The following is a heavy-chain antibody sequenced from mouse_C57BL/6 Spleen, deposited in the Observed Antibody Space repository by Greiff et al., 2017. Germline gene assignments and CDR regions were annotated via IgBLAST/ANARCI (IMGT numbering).Heavy chain of an antibody. CDR1: GFTFSSYA. Sequence: EVQVVESGEGLVKPGGSLKLSCAASGFTFSSYAMSWVRQTPEKRLEWVAYISSGGDYIYYADTVKGRFTISRDNARNTLYLQMSSLKSEDTAMYYCTSFITTVVEGYFDVWGTGTTVTVSS. CDR3: TSFITTVVEGYFDV. CDR2: ISSGGDYI. D-gene: IGHD1-1*01. V-gene: IGHV5-9-1*02. J-gene: IGHJ1*03.